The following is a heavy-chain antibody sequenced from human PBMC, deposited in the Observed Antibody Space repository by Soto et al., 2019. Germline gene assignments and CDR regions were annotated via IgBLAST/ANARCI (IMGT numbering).Heavy chain of an antibody. CDR3: ARDLGQQLVDD. D-gene: IGHD6-13*01. J-gene: IGHJ4*02. V-gene: IGHV1-18*01. Sequence: GASVKVSCKASGYSFTSYGISWVRQAPGQGLEWMGWISAYNGNKKYAQKLQGRVTMTTDTSTSTAYMELRSLRSDDTAVYYCARDLGQQLVDDWGQGTLVTVSS. CDR2: ISAYNGNK. CDR1: GYSFTSYG.